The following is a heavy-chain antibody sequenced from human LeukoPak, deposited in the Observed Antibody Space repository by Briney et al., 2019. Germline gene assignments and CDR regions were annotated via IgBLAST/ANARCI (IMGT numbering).Heavy chain of an antibody. D-gene: IGHD6-19*01. V-gene: IGHV3-13*01. Sequence: PGGSLRLSCAASGLTFIDCDMHRVRQVIGKGLEWVSAIGIRGDTHYSGSVKGRFTISRENAESSLYLQMNSLRAEDTAVYYCARGGIQVSGIDEFDYWGQGTLVTVSS. J-gene: IGHJ4*02. CDR2: IGIRGDT. CDR3: ARGGIQVSGIDEFDY. CDR1: GLTFIDCD.